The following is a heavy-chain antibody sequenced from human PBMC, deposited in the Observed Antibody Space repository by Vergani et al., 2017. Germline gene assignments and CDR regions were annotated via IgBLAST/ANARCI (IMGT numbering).Heavy chain of an antibody. D-gene: IGHD1-1*01. CDR2: IYYSGST. Sequence: QLQLQESGPGLVKPSETLSLTCTVFGSPISSSSYYGGWVRPRPGKGLEGIGSIYYSGSTYYDPSLKSRVTISVDTSKNQFSLKLSSVTAADTAVYYCARQTGTTGMDVWGQGTTVTVSS. CDR1: GSPISSSSYY. V-gene: IGHV4-39*01. J-gene: IGHJ6*02. CDR3: ARQTGTTGMDV.